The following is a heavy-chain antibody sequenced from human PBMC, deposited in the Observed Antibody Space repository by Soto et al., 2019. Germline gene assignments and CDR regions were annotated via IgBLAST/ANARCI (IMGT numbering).Heavy chain of an antibody. D-gene: IGHD3-9*01. Sequence: PGGSLRLSCAASGFTFSSYGMHWVRQAPGKGLEWVAVISYDGSNKYYADSVKGRFTISRDNSKNTLYLQMNSLRAEDTAVYYCAKDGGYFDWLSTYYYYYGMDVWGQGTTVTVSS. V-gene: IGHV3-30*18. CDR3: AKDGGYFDWLSTYYYYYGMDV. J-gene: IGHJ6*02. CDR2: ISYDGSNK. CDR1: GFTFSSYG.